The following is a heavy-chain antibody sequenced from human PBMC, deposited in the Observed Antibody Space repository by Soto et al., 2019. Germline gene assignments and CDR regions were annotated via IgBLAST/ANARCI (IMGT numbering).Heavy chain of an antibody. V-gene: IGHV1-3*01. Sequence: QVQLVQSGAEVKMPGASVKVSCKASGYTFTTYALHWVRQAPGQRPEWMGWINPASGHTKYSKKFQDRVTITRDTSASTGYMELSSLRSEDTAVYYCGRSVVGATGEILYNAMDVWGQGTTVTVSS. J-gene: IGHJ6*02. CDR2: INPASGHT. D-gene: IGHD1-26*01. CDR1: GYTFTTYA. CDR3: GRSVVGATGEILYNAMDV.